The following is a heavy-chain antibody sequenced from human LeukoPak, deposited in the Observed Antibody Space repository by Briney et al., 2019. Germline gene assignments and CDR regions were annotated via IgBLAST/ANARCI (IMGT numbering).Heavy chain of an antibody. Sequence: GGSLRLSCAASEFTFSSYSMDWVRQAPGKGLEWVSYITNSGNSKSYADSVKGRFTISRDNTKNSLYLQMNGLRAEDTAVYYCARVVTPGQIDIWGQGTMVTVSS. CDR3: ARVVTPGQIDI. CDR1: EFTFSSYS. J-gene: IGHJ3*02. V-gene: IGHV3-48*01. D-gene: IGHD4-23*01. CDR2: ITNSGNSK.